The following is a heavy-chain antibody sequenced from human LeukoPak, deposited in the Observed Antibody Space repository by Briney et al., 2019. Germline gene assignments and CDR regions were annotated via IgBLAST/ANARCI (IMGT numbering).Heavy chain of an antibody. D-gene: IGHD5-18*01. Sequence: SETLSLTCTVSGGSISSYYWSWIRQPPGKGLEWIGYIYYSGSTNYNPSLKSRVTISVDTSKNQFSLKLSSVTAADTAVYYCARNRGYSYGAHFDYWGQGTLVTVSS. CDR1: GGSISSYY. V-gene: IGHV4-59*12. CDR3: ARNRGYSYGAHFDY. CDR2: IYYSGST. J-gene: IGHJ4*02.